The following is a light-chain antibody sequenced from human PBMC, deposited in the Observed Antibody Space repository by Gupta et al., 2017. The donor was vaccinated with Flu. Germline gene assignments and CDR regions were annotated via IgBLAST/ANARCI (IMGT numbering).Light chain of an antibody. J-gene: IGKJ1*01. CDR2: NVA. V-gene: IGKV1-39*01. CDR1: KSINTY. CDR3: KQTYNAPPWT. Sequence: SSLSASIGDRVTITGRASKSINTYLNWYKQKPGKAPNLLIQNVASGKTGVPSRLGGRGSGTDFTLSISTLHTDDFATCYCKQTYNAPPWTLGKGTRVKLK.